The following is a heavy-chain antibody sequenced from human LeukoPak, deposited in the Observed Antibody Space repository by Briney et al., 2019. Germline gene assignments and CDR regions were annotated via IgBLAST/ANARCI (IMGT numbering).Heavy chain of an antibody. D-gene: IGHD3-10*01. J-gene: IGHJ3*02. CDR1: GGSISSSSYY. CDR2: IYYSGST. CDR3: ARDGQGSGRVGDHYAFDI. V-gene: IGHV4-39*02. Sequence: SETLSLTCTVSGGSISSSSYYWGWIRQPPGKGLEWIGSIYYSGSTYYNPSLKSRVTISVDTSKNQFSLKLSSVTAADTAVYYCARDGQGSGRVGDHYAFDIWGQGTMVTVSS.